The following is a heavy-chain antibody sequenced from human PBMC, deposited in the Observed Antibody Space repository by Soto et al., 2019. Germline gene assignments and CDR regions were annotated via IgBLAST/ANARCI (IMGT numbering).Heavy chain of an antibody. D-gene: IGHD1-26*01. Sequence: EVQVVESGGGLVQPGGSLRLSCAASGFTVSNNYMTWVRQAPGKGLEWVSLIYSRGDTDYADSVKGRFTISRDNSTHMFYLQMNSLRVEDTAVYYCARGGSGSQTVGYWGQGARVTVSS. CDR1: GFTVSNNY. CDR3: ARGGSGSQTVGY. V-gene: IGHV3-66*01. J-gene: IGHJ4*02. CDR2: IYSRGDT.